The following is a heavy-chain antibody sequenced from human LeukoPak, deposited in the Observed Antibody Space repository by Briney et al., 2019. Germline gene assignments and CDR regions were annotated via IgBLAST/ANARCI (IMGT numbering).Heavy chain of an antibody. CDR2: INHSGST. D-gene: IGHD3-10*01. V-gene: IGHV4-34*01. CDR3: ARGVTMVRGIIPCWFDP. J-gene: IGHJ5*02. CDR1: GGSFSGYY. Sequence: PSETLSLTCAVYGGSFSGYYWSWIRQPPGKGLEWIGEINHSGSTNYNPSLKSRVTISVDTSKNQFSLKLSSVTAADTAVYYCARGVTMVRGIIPCWFDPWGQGTLVPVSS.